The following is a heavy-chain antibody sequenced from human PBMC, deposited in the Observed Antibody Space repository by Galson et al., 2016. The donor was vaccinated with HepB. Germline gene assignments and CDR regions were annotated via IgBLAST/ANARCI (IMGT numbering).Heavy chain of an antibody. CDR2: INAGKGNT. CDR1: GYIFTGYA. D-gene: IGHD2-2*03. Sequence: SVKVSCKASGYIFTGYAIHWVRQAPGQRLEWMGWINAGKGNTKYSQKFQGRVTTTRDTSASTAYMELSSLRSEDTAVYYCARWFSGSCSDTTCSEGFDHWGQGTLVTVSS. CDR3: ARWFSGSCSDTTCSEGFDH. J-gene: IGHJ4*02. V-gene: IGHV1-3*01.